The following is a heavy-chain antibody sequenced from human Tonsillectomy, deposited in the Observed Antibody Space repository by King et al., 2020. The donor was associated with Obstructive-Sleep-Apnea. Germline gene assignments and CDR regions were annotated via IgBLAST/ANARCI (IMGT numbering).Heavy chain of an antibody. CDR3: AKLFQGYQLLDYYDY. Sequence: VQLVQSGGGLVQPGGSLRLSCAASGFTFSDYAMNWVRQAPGKGLEWVSAISGSGRSTFYADSVQGRFTISRDNSKNTLYLQMNSLRAEDTAVYYCAKLFQGYQLLDYYDYWGQGTKVTVSS. D-gene: IGHD2-2*01. CDR1: GFTFSDYA. CDR2: ISGSGRST. J-gene: IGHJ4*02. V-gene: IGHV3-23*04.